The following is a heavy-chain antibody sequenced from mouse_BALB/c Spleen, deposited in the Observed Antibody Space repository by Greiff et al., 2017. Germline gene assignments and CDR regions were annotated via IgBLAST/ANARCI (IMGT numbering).Heavy chain of an antibody. Sequence: EVKLVESGGDLVKPGGSLKLSCAASGFTFSSYGMSWVRQTPDKRLEWVATISSGGSYTYYPDSVKGRFTISRDNAKNTLYLQMSSLTSEDTAMYYCANYYGSSWFAYWGQGTLVTVSA. D-gene: IGHD1-1*01. CDR3: ANYYGSSWFAY. J-gene: IGHJ3*01. CDR2: ISSGGSYT. CDR1: GFTFSSYG. V-gene: IGHV5-6*01.